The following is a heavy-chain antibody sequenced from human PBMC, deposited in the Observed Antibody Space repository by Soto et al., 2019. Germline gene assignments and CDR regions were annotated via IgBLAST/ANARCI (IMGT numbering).Heavy chain of an antibody. D-gene: IGHD1-26*01. V-gene: IGHV1-69*13. CDR3: ARDRPLGGSLLDY. Sequence: SVKVSCKASGGTFSSYAISWVRQAPGQGLEWKGGIIPIFGTANYAQRFQGRVTITADESTSTAYMELSSLRSEDTAVYYCARDRPLGGSLLDYWGQGTLVTVSS. CDR2: IIPIFGTA. CDR1: GGTFSSYA. J-gene: IGHJ4*02.